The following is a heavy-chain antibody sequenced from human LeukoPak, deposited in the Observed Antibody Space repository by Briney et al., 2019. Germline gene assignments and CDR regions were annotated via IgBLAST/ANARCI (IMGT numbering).Heavy chain of an antibody. CDR2: INHSGST. D-gene: IGHD3-10*01. V-gene: IGHV4-34*01. CDR1: GGSFSGYY. J-gene: IGHJ4*02. CDR3: ARERSYGSGSYRY. Sequence: SETLSLTCAVYGGSFSGYYWSWIRQPPGEGLEWIGEINHSGSTNYNPSLKSRVTISVDTSKNQFSLKLSSVTAADTAVYYCARERSYGSGSYRYWGQGTLVTVSS.